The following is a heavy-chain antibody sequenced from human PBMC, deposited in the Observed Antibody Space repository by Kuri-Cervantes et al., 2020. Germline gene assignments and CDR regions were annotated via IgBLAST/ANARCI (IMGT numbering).Heavy chain of an antibody. CDR3: LRTDYDAHDHWFDP. CDR1: GYTFTKYD. V-gene: IGHV1-8*01. Sequence: ASVKVSCKASGYTFTKYDINWVRQAPGQGLEYMGWMNPNSGNTRYSPKFQGRITMTRDTSINTAYLELSSLRSDDTAVYYCLRTDYDAHDHWFDPWGQGVLVTVSS. CDR2: MNPNSGNT. D-gene: IGHD4-17*01. J-gene: IGHJ5*02.